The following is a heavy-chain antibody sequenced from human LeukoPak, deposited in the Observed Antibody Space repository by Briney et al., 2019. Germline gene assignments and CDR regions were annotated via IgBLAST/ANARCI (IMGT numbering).Heavy chain of an antibody. V-gene: IGHV4-34*01. Sequence: SETLSLTCAVYGGSFNGYYWSWIRQPPGKGLEWIGEINHSGSTNYSPSLKSRVTLSVDTSENQFSLRLSSVTAADTAVYYCARSAAMISLQLDYWGQGTLVTVSS. CDR2: INHSGST. D-gene: IGHD3-22*01. J-gene: IGHJ4*02. CDR3: ARSAAMISLQLDY. CDR1: GGSFNGYY.